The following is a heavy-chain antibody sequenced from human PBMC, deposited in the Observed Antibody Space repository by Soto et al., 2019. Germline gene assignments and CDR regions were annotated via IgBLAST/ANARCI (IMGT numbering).Heavy chain of an antibody. CDR1: GGSISSFY. J-gene: IGHJ5*02. CDR2: IHYSGST. V-gene: IGHV4-59*08. Sequence: SETLSLTCTVSGGSISSFYWSWIRQPPGKGLEYIGYIHYSGSTNYSPSLKSRVTISLDTSKNHFSLKLTSVTPADTAVYYCARHLTGLDTWGQGTPVTVSS. CDR3: ARHLTGLDT.